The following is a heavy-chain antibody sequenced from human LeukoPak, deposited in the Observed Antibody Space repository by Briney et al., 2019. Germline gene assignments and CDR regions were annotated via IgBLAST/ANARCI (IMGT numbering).Heavy chain of an antibody. CDR3: ARSEGTGIIYYGMDV. D-gene: IGHD1-1*01. CDR2: IYSGGST. CDR1: GFTVSSSY. Sequence: GGSLRLSCAASGFTVSSSYMSWVRQAPGKGLEWASVIYSGGSTVYADSVKGRFTISRDNSKNTVYLQMNSLRAEDTAVYYCARSEGTGIIYYGMDVWGQGTTVTVSS. V-gene: IGHV3-66*01. J-gene: IGHJ6*02.